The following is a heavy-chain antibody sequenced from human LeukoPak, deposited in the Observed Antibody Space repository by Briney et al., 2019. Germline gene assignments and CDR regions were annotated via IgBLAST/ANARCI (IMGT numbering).Heavy chain of an antibody. CDR3: ARELYYGSGSPGRD. J-gene: IGHJ4*02. V-gene: IGHV3-30*04. CDR1: GFTFSSYA. CDR2: ISYDGSIE. Sequence: PGRSLRLSCAASGFTFSSYAMHWVRQAPGKGLEWVAVISYDGSIEYYADSVKGRLTISRDNSKNTLHLQMNSLRVEDTAVYYCARELYYGSGSPGRDWGQGTLVTVSS. D-gene: IGHD3-10*01.